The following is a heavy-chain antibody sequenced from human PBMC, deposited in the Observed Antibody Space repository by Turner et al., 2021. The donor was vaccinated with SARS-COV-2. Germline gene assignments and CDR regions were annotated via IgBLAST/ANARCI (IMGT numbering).Heavy chain of an antibody. V-gene: IGHV3-21*01. CDR2: NRSSSSYI. Sequence: EVQLVASGGGLVKPGGSLRLSCASSGFTFSSYSMIWVRKAAGKGLEWVSSNRSSSSYIYYADSMKGRFTIYRENAKNSLYLQMNSLRDEDTAVYYCARGTYYYDSSTYSGTNWFDPWGQGTLVTVSS. CDR1: GFTFSSYS. J-gene: IGHJ5*02. D-gene: IGHD3-22*01. CDR3: ARGTYYYDSSTYSGTNWFDP.